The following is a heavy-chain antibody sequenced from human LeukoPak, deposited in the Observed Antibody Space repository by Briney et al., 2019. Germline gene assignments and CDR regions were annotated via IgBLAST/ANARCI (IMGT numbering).Heavy chain of an antibody. CDR2: ISAYNGNT. CDR3: ASTTTVTTGAYGFDY. Sequence: ASVKVSCKASGYTFTSYGISWVRQAPGQGLEWMGWISAYNGNTNYAQKLQGRVTMTTDTSTSTAYMELRSLRSDDTAVYYCASTTTVTTGAYGFDYWGQGTQVTVSS. J-gene: IGHJ4*02. V-gene: IGHV1-18*01. D-gene: IGHD4-17*01. CDR1: GYTFTSYG.